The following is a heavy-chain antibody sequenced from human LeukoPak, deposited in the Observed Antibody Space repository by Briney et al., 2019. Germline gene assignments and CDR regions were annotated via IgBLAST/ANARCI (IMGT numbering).Heavy chain of an antibody. J-gene: IGHJ4*01. D-gene: IGHD4-17*01. Sequence: GGSLRLSCAASGFIFSSYWMSWVRQAPGKGLEWVANIKQDGSEKYYVDSVKGRFSISRDSAKNSLYLQMNGMRAEDTAVYYSARNEYGDHMWWWGQGTPVTVSS. V-gene: IGHV3-7*01. CDR1: GFIFSSYW. CDR3: ARNEYGDHMWW. CDR2: IKQDGSEK.